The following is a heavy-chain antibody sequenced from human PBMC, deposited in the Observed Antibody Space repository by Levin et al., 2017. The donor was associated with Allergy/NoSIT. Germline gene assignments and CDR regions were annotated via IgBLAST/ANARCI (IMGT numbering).Heavy chain of an antibody. CDR1: GGTFSSYA. V-gene: IGHV1-69*01. D-gene: IGHD3-22*01. J-gene: IGHJ4*02. Sequence: KISCKASGGTFSSYAISWVRQAPGQGLEWMGGIIPNFGTANYAQKFQGRVTITADESTSTAYMELSSLRSEDTAVYYCARLGTSGYYYFGSWGQGTLVTVSS. CDR2: IIPNFGTA. CDR3: ARLGTSGYYYFGS.